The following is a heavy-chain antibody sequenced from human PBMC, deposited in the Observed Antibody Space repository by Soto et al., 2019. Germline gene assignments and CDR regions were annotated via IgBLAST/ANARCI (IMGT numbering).Heavy chain of an antibody. CDR1: GFTFSGHA. CDR2: IWYDGSNK. J-gene: IGHJ6*02. V-gene: IGHV3-33*01. CDR3: ARDGQGLAPYALDV. Sequence: QVQLVESGGGVAQPGRSLRLSCTVSGFTFSGHAMHWVRRAPGTGLEWVTQIWYDGSNKYYAESVKGRFTISRDNSKNTLYLQMNSLRVEDTDVYDCARDGQGLAPYALDVWGQGTSVTVSS. D-gene: IGHD6-19*01.